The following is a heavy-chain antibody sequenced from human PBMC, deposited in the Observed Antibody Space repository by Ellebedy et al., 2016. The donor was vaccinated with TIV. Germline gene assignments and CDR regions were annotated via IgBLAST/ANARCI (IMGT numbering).Heavy chain of an antibody. CDR3: ARDISSSTRSGGY. Sequence: PGGSLRLSCAASGFTFSDHYMDWVRQAPGKGLEWVGRTRNKANSYTTEYAASVKGRFTISRDDSKNSLYLQMNSLRAEDTAVYYCARDISSSTRSGGYWGQGTLVTVSS. CDR1: GFTFSDHY. CDR2: TRNKANSYTT. V-gene: IGHV3-72*01. J-gene: IGHJ4*02. D-gene: IGHD2-2*01.